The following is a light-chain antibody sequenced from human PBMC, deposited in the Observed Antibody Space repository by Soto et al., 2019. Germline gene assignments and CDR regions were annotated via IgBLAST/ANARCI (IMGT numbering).Light chain of an antibody. CDR1: QPISSF. V-gene: IGKV1-16*01. CDR2: AAS. CDR3: QHYNSYSEA. Sequence: DIPMTHSPSSLCPYAQGRITITYQASQPISSFLNWYQQKPGKAPKFLIYAASSLQSGVPSRCSGSGSGTECTLTSSSLQPDDFATYYCQHYNSYSEAFGQGTKVEIK. J-gene: IGKJ1*01.